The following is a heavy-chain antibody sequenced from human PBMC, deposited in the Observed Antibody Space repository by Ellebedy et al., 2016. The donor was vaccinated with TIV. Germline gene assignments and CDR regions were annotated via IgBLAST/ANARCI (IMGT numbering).Heavy chain of an antibody. Sequence: PGGSLRLSCAASRFTFRDHYMDWVLQAPGKGLEWVGFIRSKAYGGTTEYAASVKGRFTISRDDSKNSLYLQMNSLKTEDTAVYYCVRTRGGGYSYYYGMDVWGQGTTVTVS. D-gene: IGHD3-22*01. CDR1: RFTFRDHY. V-gene: IGHV3-72*01. J-gene: IGHJ6*02. CDR3: VRTRGGGYSYYYGMDV. CDR2: IRSKAYGGTT.